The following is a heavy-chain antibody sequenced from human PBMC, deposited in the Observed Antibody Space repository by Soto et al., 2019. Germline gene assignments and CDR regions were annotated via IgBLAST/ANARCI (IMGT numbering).Heavy chain of an antibody. D-gene: IGHD3-22*01. V-gene: IGHV4-59*01. CDR3: ARSNGWLLIDY. Sequence: PSETLSLTCTVSGDSISSYNLAWIRQPPGKGLEWIGYIYYSGSTNYNPSLKSRVTISVDTSKNQFSLKLSSVTAADTAVYYCARSNGWLLIDYWGQGTLVTVSS. CDR1: GDSISSYN. J-gene: IGHJ4*02. CDR2: IYYSGST.